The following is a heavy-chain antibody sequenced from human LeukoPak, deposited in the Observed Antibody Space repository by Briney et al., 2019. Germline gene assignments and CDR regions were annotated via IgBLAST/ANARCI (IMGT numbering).Heavy chain of an antibody. D-gene: IGHD4-17*01. CDR3: ARGGNGDYTYYSDS. V-gene: IGHV3-13*01. J-gene: IGHJ4*02. Sequence: GGSLRLSCATSGFTFSSHDMHWVRQTTEKGLEWVSGIGTVGDTYYAVSVKGRFTISRENANNSLYLQMNSLRDGDTGVYYCARGGNGDYTYYSDSWGQGSLVTVSS. CDR1: GFTFSSHD. CDR2: IGTVGDT.